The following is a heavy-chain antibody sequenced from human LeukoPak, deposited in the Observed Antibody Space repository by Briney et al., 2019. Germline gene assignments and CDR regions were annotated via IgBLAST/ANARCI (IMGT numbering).Heavy chain of an antibody. J-gene: IGHJ4*02. Sequence: PGGSLRLSCAAAAFTFSSYEMNWVRQAPGKGLGWVSYISSSGSTIYYADSVKGRFTISRDNAKNSLYLQMNSLRAEDTAVYYCARANIVATIEDDYWGQGALVTVSS. CDR2: ISSSGSTI. V-gene: IGHV3-48*03. CDR1: AFTFSSYE. D-gene: IGHD5-12*01. CDR3: ARANIVATIEDDY.